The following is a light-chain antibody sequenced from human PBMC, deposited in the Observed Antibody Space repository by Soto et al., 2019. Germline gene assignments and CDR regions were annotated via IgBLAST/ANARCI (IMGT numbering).Light chain of an antibody. CDR3: HQKYRLPRT. V-gene: IGKV1-39*01. CDR1: QSISTY. J-gene: IGKJ1*01. Sequence: DIEMTQSPSSLPASVGDRVTITCRASQSISTYLNWYQKKPGKAPKSLIYGASTLQSGVPSRFSGSGSGTDFTLTISSLQPEDFATYFCHQKYRLPRTFGQGTKVDIK. CDR2: GAS.